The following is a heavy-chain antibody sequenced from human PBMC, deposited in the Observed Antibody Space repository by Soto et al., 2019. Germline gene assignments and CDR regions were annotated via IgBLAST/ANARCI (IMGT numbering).Heavy chain of an antibody. D-gene: IGHD1-1*01. J-gene: IGHJ6*02. Sequence: GESLKISCKGSGYSFTSYWIGWVRRMPGKGLEWMGIIYPGDSDTRYSPSFQGQVTISADKSISTAYLQWSSLKASDTAMYYCARHRDVYNYYCAMDVWGQGTTVTGSS. CDR2: IYPGDSDT. V-gene: IGHV5-51*01. CDR3: ARHRDVYNYYCAMDV. CDR1: GYSFTSYW.